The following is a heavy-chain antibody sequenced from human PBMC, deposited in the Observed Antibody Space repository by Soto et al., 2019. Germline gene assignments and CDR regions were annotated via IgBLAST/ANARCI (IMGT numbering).Heavy chain of an antibody. V-gene: IGHV5-51*01. Sequence: PVHSQKISCIGSAYTFTNYWFGWVRQMPGKGLEGMGMIYPGDSDYRYSTSFQGWVSSSADKSIGTGYLQWSSMKASDTAIYYCVRDKIEGYYSGMDVWGQGTTGTVSS. CDR2: IYPGDSDY. CDR3: VRDKIEGYYSGMDV. CDR1: AYTFTNYW. J-gene: IGHJ6*02.